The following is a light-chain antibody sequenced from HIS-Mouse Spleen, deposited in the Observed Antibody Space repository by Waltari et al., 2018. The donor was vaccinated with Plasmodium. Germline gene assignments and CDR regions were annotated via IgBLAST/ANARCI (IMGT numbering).Light chain of an antibody. CDR2: GKN. J-gene: IGLJ3*02. CDR1: SLRSCY. CDR3: NSRDSSGNHQV. V-gene: IGLV3-19*01. Sequence: SSELTQDPAVSVALGQTVRITCQGDSLRSCYESWYQQKPGQAPVLVIYGKNNRPSGIPDRFSGSSSGNTASLTITGAQAEDEADYYCNSRDSSGNHQVFGGGTKLTVL.